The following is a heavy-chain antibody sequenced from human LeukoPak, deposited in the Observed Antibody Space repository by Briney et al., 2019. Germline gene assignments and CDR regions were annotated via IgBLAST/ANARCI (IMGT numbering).Heavy chain of an antibody. V-gene: IGHV1-18*01. Sequence: ASVKGSCKASGYTFTTYGISWVRLPPGQGLEWMGWISAYNGNTNYAQQFQGRVTMTTDTSMSTAYMELRSLRSDDTAVYYCARDLIAVRPGWFDPWGQGSLVTVSS. CDR1: GYTFTTYG. D-gene: IGHD6-6*01. CDR3: ARDLIAVRPGWFDP. J-gene: IGHJ5*02. CDR2: ISAYNGNT.